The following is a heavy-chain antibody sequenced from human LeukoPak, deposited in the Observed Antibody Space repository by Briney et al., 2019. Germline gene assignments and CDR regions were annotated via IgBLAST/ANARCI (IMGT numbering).Heavy chain of an antibody. Sequence: GESLKISCKGSGYSFTSYWIGWVRQMPGKGLEWMGIIYPGDSDTRYSPSFQGQVTISADKSISTAYLQWSSLKASDTAMYYCARLDSYCGGDCHDYYYYGMDVWGQGTTVTVSS. J-gene: IGHJ6*02. V-gene: IGHV5-51*01. CDR2: IYPGDSDT. D-gene: IGHD2-21*02. CDR3: ARLDSYCGGDCHDYYYYGMDV. CDR1: GYSFTSYW.